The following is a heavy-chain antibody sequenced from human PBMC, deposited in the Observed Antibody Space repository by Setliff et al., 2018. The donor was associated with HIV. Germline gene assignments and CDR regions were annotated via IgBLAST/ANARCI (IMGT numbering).Heavy chain of an antibody. CDR3: AHTSEVYFDY. CDR2: IYWDDAK. V-gene: IGHV2-5*02. Sequence: SGPTLVNPTETLTLTCSFSGFSLNTRGVGVAWIRRPPGKALEWLAYIYWDDAKRNSPSLNSRLTITKDTSKDQVVLTMTNMDPVDTATYYCAHTSEVYFDYWGQGTLVTVSS. J-gene: IGHJ4*02. CDR1: GFSLNTRGVG. D-gene: IGHD3-10*01.